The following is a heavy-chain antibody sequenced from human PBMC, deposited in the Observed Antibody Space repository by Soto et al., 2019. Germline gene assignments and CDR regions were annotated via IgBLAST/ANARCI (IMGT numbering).Heavy chain of an antibody. D-gene: IGHD2-2*02. J-gene: IGHJ6*02. CDR2: TYYRSKWYN. Sequence: SPTLSLTCAISGDSVSSNSAAWNWIRQSPSRGLEWLGRTYYRSKWYNDYAVSVKSRITINPDTSKNQFSLQLNSVTPEDTAVYYCARESSYKTYYYYYGMDVWGQGTTVTVSS. CDR1: GDSVSSNSAA. CDR3: ARESSYKTYYYYYGMDV. V-gene: IGHV6-1*01.